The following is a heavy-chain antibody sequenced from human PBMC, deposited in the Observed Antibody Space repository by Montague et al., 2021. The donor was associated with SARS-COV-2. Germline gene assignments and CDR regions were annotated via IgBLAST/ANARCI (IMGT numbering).Heavy chain of an antibody. CDR3: ARVSHWGDFFDS. Sequence: SETLSFTCIVSGGSIISSFYWSWIRQPPGKGLEWVGYIYYSGTTNYNPSLKSRVTISVDTSKNQFSLKLTSVTAADTAVYYCARVSHWGDFFDSWGQGGLVTVSS. CDR1: GGSIISSFY. CDR2: IYYSGTT. V-gene: IGHV4-59*01. D-gene: IGHD7-27*01. J-gene: IGHJ4*02.